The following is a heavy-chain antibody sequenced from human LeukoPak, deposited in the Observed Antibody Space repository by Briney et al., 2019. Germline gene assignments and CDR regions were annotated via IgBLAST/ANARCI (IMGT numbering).Heavy chain of an antibody. CDR1: GFTFSVAA. CDR2: IGASGEST. Sequence: GGSLRLSCAASGFTFSVAAMTWVRQAPGKGLEWVSLIGASGESTYYADSVKGRFTISRDNSKNTLSLQMNSLRADDTAVYYCARDRWQQLDNFDYWGQGTLVTVSS. D-gene: IGHD6-13*01. CDR3: ARDRWQQLDNFDY. J-gene: IGHJ4*02. V-gene: IGHV3-23*01.